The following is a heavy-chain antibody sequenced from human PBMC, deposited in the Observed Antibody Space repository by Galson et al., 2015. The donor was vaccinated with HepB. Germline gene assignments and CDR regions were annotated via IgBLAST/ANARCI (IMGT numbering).Heavy chain of an antibody. D-gene: IGHD6-13*01. V-gene: IGHV3-7*03. CDR2: IKQDGSEK. CDR3: ARDHRSSSWYYYYGMDV. CDR1: GFTFSSYW. J-gene: IGHJ6*02. Sequence: SLRLSCAASGFTFSSYWMSWVRQAPGKGLEWVANIKQDGSEKYYVDSVKGRFTISRDNAKNSLYLQMNSLRAEDTAVYYCARDHRSSSWYYYYGMDVWGQGTTVTVSS.